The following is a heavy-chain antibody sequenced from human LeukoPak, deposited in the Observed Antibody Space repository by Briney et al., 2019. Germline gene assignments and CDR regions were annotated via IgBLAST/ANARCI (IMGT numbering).Heavy chain of an antibody. CDR1: GFTFSSYA. D-gene: IGHD6-13*01. J-gene: IGHJ4*02. CDR3: ARRGMAPAGTRLDY. V-gene: IGHV3-23*01. Sequence: QPGGSLRLSCAASGFTFSSYAMSWVRQAPGKGLEWVSAISSSGGSTYYADSVKGRFTISSDNSKNTLYLQMNSLRAEDTAVYYCARRGMAPAGTRLDYWGQGTLVTVSS. CDR2: ISSSGGST.